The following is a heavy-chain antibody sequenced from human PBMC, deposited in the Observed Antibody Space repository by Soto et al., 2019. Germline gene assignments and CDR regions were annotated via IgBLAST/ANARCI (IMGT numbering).Heavy chain of an antibody. V-gene: IGHV1-69*01. CDR2: IIPIFSTA. CDR3: ALLSCGCSAGDY. CDR1: GGTFSSYA. J-gene: IGHJ4*02. Sequence: QLQLVQSGAEVKKPGSSVKVSCKASGGTFSSYAISWVRQAPGQGLEWMGGIIPIFSTANYAQKFQCRVTITADESTCTAYMELSSLRPEDRAVSYCALLSCGCSAGDYWGQGTLVTVSS. D-gene: IGHD6-19*01.